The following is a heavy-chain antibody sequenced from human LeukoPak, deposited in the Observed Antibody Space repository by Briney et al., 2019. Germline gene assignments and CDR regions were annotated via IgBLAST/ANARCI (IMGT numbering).Heavy chain of an antibody. CDR3: ARAQEGGSRPYYYMDV. CDR1: GFTFSSYL. Sequence: SGGSLRLSCAASGFTFSSYLMHWVRQAPGKGLVWVSRINSDGSSTSYADSVKGRFTISRDNAKNTLYLQMNSLRAEDTALYYCARAQEGGSRPYYYMDVWGKGTTVTVSS. J-gene: IGHJ6*03. CDR2: INSDGSST. D-gene: IGHD3-16*01. V-gene: IGHV3-74*01.